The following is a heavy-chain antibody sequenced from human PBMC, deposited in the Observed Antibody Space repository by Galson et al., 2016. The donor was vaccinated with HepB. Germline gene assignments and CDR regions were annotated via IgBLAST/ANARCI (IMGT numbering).Heavy chain of an antibody. CDR3: ASGMVRGVKRFDY. Sequence: TLSLTCTVSGGSIRSGSYYWSWLRQHPGKGLEWIGYISYSGGTYYNPSLKSRVTIPVDTSKNQFSLKLSSVTAADTAVYYCASGMVRGVKRFDYWGQGTLVTVSS. V-gene: IGHV4-31*03. D-gene: IGHD3-10*01. CDR1: GGSIRSGSYY. J-gene: IGHJ4*02. CDR2: ISYSGGT.